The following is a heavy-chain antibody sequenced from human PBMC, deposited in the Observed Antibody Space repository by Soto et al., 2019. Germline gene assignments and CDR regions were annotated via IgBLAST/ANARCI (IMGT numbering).Heavy chain of an antibody. J-gene: IGHJ6*02. Sequence: SQTLSLTCTVSGGSISSYYCRWIRQPAGKGQARLGRISTSGRTNYNPSLKSRVTMSVDTSKNQFSLKLSSLTAADSAVYYCARDGRLRWDYDSSRHAPNYYYYYGMDVWGQGTTVTLSS. CDR3: ARDGRLRWDYDSSRHAPNYYYYYGMDV. V-gene: IGHV4-4*07. D-gene: IGHD3-22*01. CDR1: GGSISSYY. CDR2: ISTSGRT.